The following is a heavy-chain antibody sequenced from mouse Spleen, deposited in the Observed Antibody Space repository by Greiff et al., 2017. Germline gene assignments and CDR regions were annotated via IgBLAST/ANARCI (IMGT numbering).Heavy chain of an antibody. V-gene: IGHV1-64*01. J-gene: IGHJ2*01. D-gene: IGHD4-1*01. CDR1: GYTFTSYW. CDR2: IHPNSGST. CDR3: AAVGRRDY. Sequence: QVHVKQPGAELVKPGASVKLSCKASGYTFTSYWMHWVKQRPGQGLEWIGMIHPNSGSTNYNEKFKSKATLTVDKSSSTAYMQLSSLTSEDSAVYYCAAVGRRDYWGQGTTLTVSS.